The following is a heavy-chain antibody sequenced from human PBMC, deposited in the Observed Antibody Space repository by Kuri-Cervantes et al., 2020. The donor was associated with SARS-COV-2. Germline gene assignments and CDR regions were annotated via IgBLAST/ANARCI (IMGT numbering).Heavy chain of an antibody. V-gene: IGHV4-39*07. Sequence: ESLKISCTVSGGSISSSSYYWGWIRQPPGKGLEWIGNIYYSGSNYYNPSLKSRVTISVDTSMIQFSLKLSSVTAADTAVYYCARENGDYQIEIDYYYYYYMDVWGKGTTVTVSS. CDR2: IYYSGSN. CDR1: GGSISSSSYY. D-gene: IGHD4-17*01. CDR3: ARENGDYQIEIDYYYYYYMDV. J-gene: IGHJ6*03.